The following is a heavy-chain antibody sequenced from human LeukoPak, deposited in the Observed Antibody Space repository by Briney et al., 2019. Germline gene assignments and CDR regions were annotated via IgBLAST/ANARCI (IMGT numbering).Heavy chain of an antibody. Sequence: ASVKVSCKASGYTFTSYGISWVRQAPGQGLEWMGWISAYNGNTNYAQKLQGRVTMTTDASTSTAYMELRSLRSDDTAVYYCATYTIFGVVPTHFDYWGQGTLVTVSS. J-gene: IGHJ4*02. CDR2: ISAYNGNT. CDR3: ATYTIFGVVPTHFDY. CDR1: GYTFTSYG. D-gene: IGHD3-3*01. V-gene: IGHV1-18*01.